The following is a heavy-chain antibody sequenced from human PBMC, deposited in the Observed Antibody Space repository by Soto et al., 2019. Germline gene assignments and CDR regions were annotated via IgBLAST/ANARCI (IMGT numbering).Heavy chain of an antibody. D-gene: IGHD2-21*01. J-gene: IGHJ4*02. V-gene: IGHV3-30*03. Sequence: QVQLVESGGGLVQPGRSLRLSCAASGVTLSNFGMHWVRQAPGKGLEWVGGISRDGSTMFYAHSVNGRFTIARDSTRNRLYLQMNSVRAVDTAVDHGVGEDASGYWGQGTLVTVSS. CDR3: VGEDASGY. CDR1: GVTLSNFG. CDR2: ISRDGSTM.